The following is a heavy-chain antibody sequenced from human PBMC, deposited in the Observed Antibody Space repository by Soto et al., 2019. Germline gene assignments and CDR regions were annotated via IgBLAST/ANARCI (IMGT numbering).Heavy chain of an antibody. Sequence: PGGSLRLSCAASGFTFSSYAMHWVRQAPGKGLEYVSAISSNGGSTYYANSVKGRFTISRDNSKNTLYLQMGSLRAEDMAVYYCARAETKDIVVVPAVKHGGWRYWGQGTLVTVSS. CDR2: ISSNGGST. CDR1: GFTFSSYA. J-gene: IGHJ4*02. CDR3: ARAETKDIVVVPAVKHGGWRY. D-gene: IGHD2-2*01. V-gene: IGHV3-64*01.